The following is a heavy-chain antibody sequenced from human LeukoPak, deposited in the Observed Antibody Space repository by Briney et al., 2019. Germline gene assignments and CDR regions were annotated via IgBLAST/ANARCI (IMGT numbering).Heavy chain of an antibody. V-gene: IGHV3-53*01. CDR1: GFTVSSNY. CDR2: IYSGGST. Sequence: PGGSLRLSCAASGFTVSSNYMSWVRQAPGKGRGGVAVIYSGGSTYYAGAVEGGFTISRDNSKNTLYLQMNSLRAEDTAVYYCAREDYYDSSGYYYEDWGQGTLVTVSS. J-gene: IGHJ4*02. CDR3: AREDYYDSSGYYYED. D-gene: IGHD3-22*01.